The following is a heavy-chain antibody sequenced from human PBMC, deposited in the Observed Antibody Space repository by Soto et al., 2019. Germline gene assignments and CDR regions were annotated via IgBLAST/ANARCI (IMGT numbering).Heavy chain of an antibody. Sequence: QVQLQESGPGLVKPSQTLSLTCTVSGGSISSGGYYWSWIRQHPGKGLEWIGYIYYSGSTYYNPSLKSRVTISVDTSKHQFSLKLSSVTAADTAVYYCARLRNSGYDYRLPFDYWGQGTLVTVSS. J-gene: IGHJ4*02. CDR1: GGSISSGGYY. D-gene: IGHD5-12*01. CDR3: ARLRNSGYDYRLPFDY. V-gene: IGHV4-31*03. CDR2: IYYSGST.